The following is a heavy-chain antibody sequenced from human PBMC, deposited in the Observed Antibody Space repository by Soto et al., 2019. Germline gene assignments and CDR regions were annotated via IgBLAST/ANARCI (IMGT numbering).Heavy chain of an antibody. CDR3: AADTLGFGESGGYYYYYYGMDV. V-gene: IGHV1-58*01. CDR1: GFTFTSSA. J-gene: IGHJ6*02. CDR2: IVVGSGNT. D-gene: IGHD3-10*01. Sequence: ASVKVSYTASGFTFTSSAVQWVRQARGQRLEWIGWIVVGSGNTNYAQKFQERVTITRDMSTSTAYMELSSLRSEDTAVYYCAADTLGFGESGGYYYYYYGMDVWGQGTTVTVS.